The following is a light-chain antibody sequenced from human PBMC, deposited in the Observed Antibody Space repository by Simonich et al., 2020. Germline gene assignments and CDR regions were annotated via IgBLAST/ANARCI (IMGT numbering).Light chain of an antibody. CDR1: QSISSW. V-gene: IGKV1-5*03. CDR2: KAS. CDR3: QQYNSYSQT. J-gene: IGKJ1*01. Sequence: DIQMTQSPSTLSSSVGERVTITCRASQSISSWLAWYQQKPGKAPKLPIYKASSLESGVPARFSGSGSGTEFTLTISSLQPDDFAAYYCQQYNSYSQTFGQGTKVEIK.